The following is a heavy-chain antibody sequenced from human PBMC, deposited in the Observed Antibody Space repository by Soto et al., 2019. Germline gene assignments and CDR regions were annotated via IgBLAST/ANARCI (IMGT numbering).Heavy chain of an antibody. Sequence: ASVKVSCKASGYTFTSYYIHWVRQAPGQGLEWMGIINPSGGSTSYAQQFQGRVTMTRDGSTSTVYMELSSLRSEDTAVYFCARDKDYDSTGYYAGYWG. J-gene: IGHJ4*01. CDR3: ARDKDYDSTGYYAGY. D-gene: IGHD3-22*01. CDR2: INPSGGST. CDR1: GYTFTSYY. V-gene: IGHV1-46*01.